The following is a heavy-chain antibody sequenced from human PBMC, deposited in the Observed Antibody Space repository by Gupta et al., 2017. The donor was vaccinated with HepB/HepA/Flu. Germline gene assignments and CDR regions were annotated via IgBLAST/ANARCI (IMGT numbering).Heavy chain of an antibody. D-gene: IGHD3-16*01. J-gene: IGHJ3*02. Sequence: QAQSVQSGTEMKKPGASVTVSCKASGYTFISFYIHWLRQAPGQGPEWMGVIDPSGGGTTYAQKFEDRFLLTRDTSTNTVYMQLSNLQYEDTALYYCATQGGRPDPGFDIWGQGTMVSVSS. CDR1: GYTFISFY. V-gene: IGHV1-46*01. CDR2: IDPSGGGT. CDR3: ATQGGRPDPGFDI.